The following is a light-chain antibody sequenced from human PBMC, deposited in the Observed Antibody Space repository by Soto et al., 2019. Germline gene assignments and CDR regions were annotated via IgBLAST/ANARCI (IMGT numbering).Light chain of an antibody. CDR3: CSYAGNYTLL. CDR1: SSDVGGYNF. V-gene: IGLV2-11*01. J-gene: IGLJ2*01. CDR2: DVS. Sequence: QSALTQPRSVSGSPGQSVTISCTGTSSDVGGYNFVSWYQQHPGKAPKLMIFDVSKRPSGVPDRFSGSKSGNTASLTISGLQADDEAHYYCCSYAGNYTLLFGGGTKLPVL.